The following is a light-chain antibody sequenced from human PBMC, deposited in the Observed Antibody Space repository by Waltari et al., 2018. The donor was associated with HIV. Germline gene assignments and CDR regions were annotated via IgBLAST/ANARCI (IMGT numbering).Light chain of an antibody. J-gene: IGKJ2*01. Sequence: DVVVTQSPDSLAVSLGERATLNCRSSQSILYSSNNQNYLAWYQQKPGQRPKLLIYWASAGQSVVPDRFSGNGSGTDFTLTISSLQAEDVAVYYCQQYYHVPYTFGLGTKLEIK. CDR1: QSILYSSNNQNY. V-gene: IGKV4-1*01. CDR2: WAS. CDR3: QQYYHVPYT.